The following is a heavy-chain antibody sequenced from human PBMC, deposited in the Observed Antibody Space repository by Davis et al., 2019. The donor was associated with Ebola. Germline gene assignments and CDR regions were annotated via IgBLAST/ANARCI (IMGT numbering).Heavy chain of an antibody. CDR1: GFTFSSYA. CDR2: ISSNGGST. Sequence: GESLKISCAASGFTFSSYAMSWVRQAPGKGLEYVSAISSNGGSTYYANSVKGRFTISRDNSKNTLYLQMGSLRAEDMAVYYCARGGAVPAAIDCYGMDVWGQGTTVTVSS. V-gene: IGHV3-64*01. J-gene: IGHJ6*02. D-gene: IGHD2-2*01. CDR3: ARGGAVPAAIDCYGMDV.